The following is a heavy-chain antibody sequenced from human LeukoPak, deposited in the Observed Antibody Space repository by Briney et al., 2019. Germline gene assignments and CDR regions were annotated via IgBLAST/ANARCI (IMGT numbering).Heavy chain of an antibody. Sequence: GGSLRLSXVASGFTFSNAWMSWVRQAPGKGLEWVGRIKSTTDGGTTDYAAPVKGRFTISRDDSKNTLYVQMNSLKTEDTAVYYCTGRAYGYWGQGTLVTVSS. CDR2: IKSTTDGGTT. CDR1: GFTFSNAW. D-gene: IGHD2-8*01. J-gene: IGHJ4*02. V-gene: IGHV3-15*01. CDR3: TGRAYGY.